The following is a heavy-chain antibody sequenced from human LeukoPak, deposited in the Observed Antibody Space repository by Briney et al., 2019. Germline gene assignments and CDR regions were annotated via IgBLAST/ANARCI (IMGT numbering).Heavy chain of an antibody. J-gene: IGHJ4*02. Sequence: PGGSLILSCAASQFIFRDYWMSWVRQAPGMGLEWVANINKDGSEKYYVDSVKGRFTISRDNAKNSLFLEMNSLRAEDTAVYYCATDGSFFDYWGQGTLVTVSS. D-gene: IGHD2-15*01. CDR3: ATDGSFFDY. V-gene: IGHV3-7*01. CDR1: QFIFRDYW. CDR2: INKDGSEK.